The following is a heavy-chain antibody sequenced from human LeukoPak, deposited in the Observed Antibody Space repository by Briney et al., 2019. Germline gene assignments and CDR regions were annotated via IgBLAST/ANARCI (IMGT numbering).Heavy chain of an antibody. CDR3: VRGGAARGRFEK. CDR2: MKEDGTEI. Sequence: PGGSLRLSCAASGFPFDVQTMSWVRRAPGKGLDWVASMKEDGTEIHYVDSVKGRFTIFRDNPKNSLYLQMNSLRAEDTAVYYCVRGGAARGRFEKWGQGTQVTVSS. J-gene: IGHJ4*02. CDR1: GFPFDVQT. V-gene: IGHV3-7*01. D-gene: IGHD6-25*01.